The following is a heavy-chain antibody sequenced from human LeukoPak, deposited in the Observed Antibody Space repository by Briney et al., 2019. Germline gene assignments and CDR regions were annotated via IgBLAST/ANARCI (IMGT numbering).Heavy chain of an antibody. CDR1: GFTFSSYA. CDR3: ARVERWLQRAYYYGMDV. V-gene: IGHV3-30-3*01. D-gene: IGHD5-24*01. Sequence: GRSLRLSCAASGFTFSSYAMHWVRQAPGKGLEWVAVISYDGSNKYYADSVKGRFTISRDNSKNTLYLKMNSLRAEDTAVYYCARVERWLQRAYYYGMDVWGQGTTVTVSS. CDR2: ISYDGSNK. J-gene: IGHJ6*02.